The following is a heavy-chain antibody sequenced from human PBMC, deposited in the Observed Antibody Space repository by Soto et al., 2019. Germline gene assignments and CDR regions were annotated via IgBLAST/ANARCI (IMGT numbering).Heavy chain of an antibody. CDR2: VSVYGGST. Sequence: DVQLLESGGDLVQPGASLRLSCAASGFIFSDFAMSWVRQTPGKGLEWVSAVSVYGGSTHYSDAVKGRFTISRDNSRDTLFLQMNSLRAEDTAVYNCARRPAGDSHWYFDLWGRGTLVTVSS. V-gene: IGHV3-23*01. CDR3: ARRPAGDSHWYFDL. J-gene: IGHJ2*01. D-gene: IGHD2-21*01. CDR1: GFIFSDFA.